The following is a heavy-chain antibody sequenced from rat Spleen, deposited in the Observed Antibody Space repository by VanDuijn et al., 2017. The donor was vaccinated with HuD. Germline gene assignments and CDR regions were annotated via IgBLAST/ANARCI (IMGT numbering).Heavy chain of an antibody. V-gene: IGHV5-29*01. D-gene: IGHD1-11*01. CDR3: AKDHYGGYPFAY. Sequence: EVQLVESDGGLVQPGRSLKLSCAASGFTFSNYGMAWVRQAPTKGLEWVATISYDGSTTYYRDSVKGRFTISRDNAENTVYLQMNSLKSEDTATYYCAKDHYGGYPFAYWGQGTLVTVSS. CDR1: GFTFSNYG. J-gene: IGHJ3*01. CDR2: ISYDGSTT.